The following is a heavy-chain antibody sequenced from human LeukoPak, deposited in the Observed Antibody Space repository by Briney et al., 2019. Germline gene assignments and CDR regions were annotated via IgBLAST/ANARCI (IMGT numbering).Heavy chain of an antibody. J-gene: IGHJ2*01. Sequence: PGGSLRLSCAASGFTFSSYAMHWVRQAPGKGLEWVAVISYDGSNKYYADSVKGRFTISRDNSKSTLYLQMNSLRAEDTAVYYCARGYSYGPFDGYFDLWGRGTLVTVSS. D-gene: IGHD5-18*01. CDR2: ISYDGSNK. CDR3: ARGYSYGPFDGYFDL. V-gene: IGHV3-30-3*01. CDR1: GFTFSSYA.